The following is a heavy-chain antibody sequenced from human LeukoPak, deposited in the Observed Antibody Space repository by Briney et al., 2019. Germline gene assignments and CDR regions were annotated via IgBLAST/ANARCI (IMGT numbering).Heavy chain of an antibody. CDR2: INSDGSST. V-gene: IGHV3-74*01. Sequence: GGSLRLSCAASGFTFSSYWMHWVRQAPGKGLEWVSRINSDGSSTSYADSVKGRFTISRDNAKDTLYLQMNSLRAEDTAVYYCARGSGNYDFWSGYYYGTLDYWGQGTLVTVSS. CDR3: ARGSGNYDFWSGYYYGTLDY. CDR1: GFTFSSYW. D-gene: IGHD3-3*01. J-gene: IGHJ4*02.